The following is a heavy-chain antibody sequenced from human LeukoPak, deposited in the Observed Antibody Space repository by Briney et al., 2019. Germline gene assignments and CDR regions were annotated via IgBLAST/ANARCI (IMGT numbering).Heavy chain of an antibody. CDR1: GDSISSSSYY. CDR3: ARLDYNFRTN. V-gene: IGHV4-39*01. CDR2: IYYSGST. D-gene: IGHD1-1*01. Sequence: PSETLSLTCTVSGDSISSSSYYWGWIRQPPGKGLEWIGNIYYSGSTYYNPSLKSRVTISIDTSKNQFSLKLSSVTAADTAFYYCARLDYNFRTNWGQGALVTVSP. J-gene: IGHJ4*02.